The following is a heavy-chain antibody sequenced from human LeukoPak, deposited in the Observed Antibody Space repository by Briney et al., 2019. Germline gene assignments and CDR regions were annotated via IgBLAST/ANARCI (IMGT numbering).Heavy chain of an antibody. J-gene: IGHJ4*02. CDR3: ARRIWYHDILTAYNI. V-gene: IGHV4-34*01. CDR2: INHSGST. D-gene: IGHD3-9*01. Sequence: PGGSLRLSCAASGFIFSNYAMSWIRQPPGKGLEWIGEINHSGSTNYNPSLKSRVTISVDTSKNQFSLNLSSVTAADTAVYYCARRIWYHDILTAYNIWGQGTPVTVSS. CDR1: GFIFSNYA.